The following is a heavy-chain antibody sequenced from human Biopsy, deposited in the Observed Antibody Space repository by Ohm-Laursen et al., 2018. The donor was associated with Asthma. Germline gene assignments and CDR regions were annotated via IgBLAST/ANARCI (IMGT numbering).Heavy chain of an antibody. CDR1: GGTFNTYV. V-gene: IGHV1-69*01. J-gene: IGHJ4*02. Sequence: GSSVKVSCKSLGGTFNTYVIGWVRQHPGQGLEWMGGINTVFGTTIYTQKFQDRVTITADDSTSTVYMELSSLRSEDTAVYYCARKAGSCISRTCYSLDFWGQGTLVTVSS. CDR2: INTVFGTT. CDR3: ARKAGSCISRTCYSLDF. D-gene: IGHD2-2*01.